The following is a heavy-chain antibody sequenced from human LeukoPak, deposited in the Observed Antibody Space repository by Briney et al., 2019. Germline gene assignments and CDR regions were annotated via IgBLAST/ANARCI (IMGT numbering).Heavy chain of an antibody. Sequence: GRSLTPAWAPSAPTFSTNSMNWVSHAPGNGREWVSSISSSSTYIYHADSVKGPFTITRHNTKNSLYMQMYSLRAEDTAVYYCARYRYCSSTSCYGSDYYYGMDVWGQGTTVTVSS. CDR1: APTFSTNS. CDR3: ARYRYCSSTSCYGSDYYYGMDV. D-gene: IGHD2-2*01. J-gene: IGHJ6*02. V-gene: IGHV3-21*01. CDR2: ISSSSTYI.